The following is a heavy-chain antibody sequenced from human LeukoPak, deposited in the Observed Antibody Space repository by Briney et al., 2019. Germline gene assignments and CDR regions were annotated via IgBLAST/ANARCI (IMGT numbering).Heavy chain of an antibody. V-gene: IGHV4-59*12. CDR1: GGSISSYY. J-gene: IGHJ3*02. D-gene: IGHD3-10*01. Sequence: PSETLSLTCTVSGGSISSYYWSWIRQPPGKGLEWIGYIYYSGSTNYNPSLKSRVTISVDTSKNQFSLKLSSVTAADTAVYYCARGLGSGRHAFDIWGQGTMVTVSS. CDR2: IYYSGST. CDR3: ARGLGSGRHAFDI.